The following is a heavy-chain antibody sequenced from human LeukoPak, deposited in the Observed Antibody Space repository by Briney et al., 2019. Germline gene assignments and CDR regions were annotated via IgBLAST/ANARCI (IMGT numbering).Heavy chain of an antibody. CDR1: GFTFSSYW. J-gene: IGHJ4*02. Sequence: PGGSLRVSCAASGFTFSSYWMSWVRQAPGEGLEWVAKINQDGTEKAYVDSVRGRFTISRDNAKNSLFLQMNSLRAEDTAVYYCARGPLIAAAGTWWGQGTLVTVSS. CDR3: ARGPLIAAAGTW. V-gene: IGHV3-7*03. D-gene: IGHD6-13*01. CDR2: INQDGTEK.